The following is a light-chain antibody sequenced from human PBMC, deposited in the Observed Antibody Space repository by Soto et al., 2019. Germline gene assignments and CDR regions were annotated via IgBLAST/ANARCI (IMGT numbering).Light chain of an antibody. Sequence: EIVLTHSPATLSLSPCERATLSFSASQSVSSSLAWYHQKPGQAPRRLIYDASNRAAGIPARFSGSGSGTEFTLTISSLEPEDVAVYYCQQRSNWPPITFGQGTRLEIK. CDR3: QQRSNWPPIT. CDR1: QSVSSS. CDR2: DAS. V-gene: IGKV3-11*01. J-gene: IGKJ5*01.